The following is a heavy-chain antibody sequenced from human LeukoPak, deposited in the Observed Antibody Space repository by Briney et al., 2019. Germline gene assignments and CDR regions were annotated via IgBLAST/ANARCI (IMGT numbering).Heavy chain of an antibody. CDR2: IKQDGSET. J-gene: IGHJ5*02. Sequence: PGGSLRLSCADPGFTFVGHWMSWVRQTPGKGLEWVANIKQDGSETYYVDSVKGRFTISRDNAKNSLFLQMIILRAEDTAVYYCARGRKVPAAMGNWFDPWGQGTLVTVSS. D-gene: IGHD2-2*01. V-gene: IGHV3-7*01. CDR3: ARGRKVPAAMGNWFDP. CDR1: GFTFVGHW.